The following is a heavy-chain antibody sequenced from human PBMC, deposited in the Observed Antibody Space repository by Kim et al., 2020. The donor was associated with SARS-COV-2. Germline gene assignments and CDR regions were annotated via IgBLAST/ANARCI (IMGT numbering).Heavy chain of an antibody. CDR3: AKGDYGDYGSTIYSYY. Sequence: GGSLRLSCAASGFTFSSYSMSWVRQAPGKGLEWVSAISSSGGSTYYADSVKGRFTISRDNSKNTLYLQMNSLRAEDTAVYYCAKGDYGDYGSTIYSYYWGEGALVTVSS. CDR1: GFTFSSYS. V-gene: IGHV3-23*01. CDR2: ISSSGGST. J-gene: IGHJ4*02. D-gene: IGHD4-17*01.